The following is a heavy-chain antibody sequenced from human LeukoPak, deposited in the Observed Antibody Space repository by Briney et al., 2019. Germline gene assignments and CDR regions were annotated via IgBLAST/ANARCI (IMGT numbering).Heavy chain of an antibody. Sequence: SQTLSLTCTVSGDSISSGSYYWSWIRQPAGKGLEWIGRIYTSGNTNYNPSLKSRVTISVDTSKNQFSLKLSSVTAADTAVYYCARELPRRYFDWSNWFDPWGQGTLVTASS. J-gene: IGHJ5*02. CDR1: GDSISSGSYY. CDR2: IYTSGNT. D-gene: IGHD3-9*01. CDR3: ARELPRRYFDWSNWFDP. V-gene: IGHV4-61*02.